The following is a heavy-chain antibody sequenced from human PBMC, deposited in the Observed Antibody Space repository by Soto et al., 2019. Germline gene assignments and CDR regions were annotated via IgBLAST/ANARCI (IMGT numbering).Heavy chain of an antibody. CDR3: ASSSGYYDILTGYYPLYY. D-gene: IGHD3-9*01. CDR1: GGSFSRSNW. CDR2: IYHSGST. Sequence: SETLSLTCAVSGGSFSRSNWWSWVRQPPGKGLEWIGEIYHSGSTNYNPSLKSRVTISVDKSKNQFSLKLSSVTAADTAVYYCASSSGYYDILTGYYPLYYWGQGTLVTVSS. J-gene: IGHJ4*02. V-gene: IGHV4-4*02.